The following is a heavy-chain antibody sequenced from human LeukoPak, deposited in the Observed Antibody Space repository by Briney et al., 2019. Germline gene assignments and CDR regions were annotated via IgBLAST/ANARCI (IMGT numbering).Heavy chain of an antibody. CDR1: GGSCSVYY. CDR3: AGGNSAHHY. CDR2: INHSGST. Sequence: SETVSLTCAVYGGSCSVYYWSWIRQPPGKGLEWIGEINHSGSTNYNPSLESRVTISVDTSKNQFSLKLSSVTAADTAGYYCAGGNSAHHYWGQGTLVTVSS. J-gene: IGHJ4*02. D-gene: IGHD4-23*01. V-gene: IGHV4-34*01.